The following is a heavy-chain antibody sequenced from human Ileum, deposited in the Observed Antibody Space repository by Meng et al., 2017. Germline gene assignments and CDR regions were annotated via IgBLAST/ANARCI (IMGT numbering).Heavy chain of an antibody. J-gene: IGHJ4*02. Sequence: EVQLVESGGGLVQPGGSLRLSCAASGFTFSSYSMFWVRQAPGKGLVWGSRIASDGSGAGYADFVKGRFTISRHNANNTLYLQMNSLRAEDTAVYYCWGSSRWYNDFWGQGTLVTVSS. CDR3: WGSSRWYNDF. D-gene: IGHD6-19*01. V-gene: IGHV3-74*01. CDR2: IASDGSGA. CDR1: GFTFSSYS.